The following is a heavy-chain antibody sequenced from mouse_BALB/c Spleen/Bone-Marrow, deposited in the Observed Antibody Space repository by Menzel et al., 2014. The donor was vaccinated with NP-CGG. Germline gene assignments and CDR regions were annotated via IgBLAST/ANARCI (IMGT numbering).Heavy chain of an antibody. V-gene: IGHV14-3*02. J-gene: IGHJ2*01. Sequence: EVKLQESGAELVKPGASVKLSCTASGFNIKDTYMHWVKQRPEQGLGWIGRIDPANGNTKYDPKFQGKATITADTSSNTAYLQLSSLTSEDTAVYYCARFPYDYGGGDYWGQGTTLTVSS. D-gene: IGHD2-4*01. CDR1: GFNIKDTY. CDR3: ARFPYDYGGGDY. CDR2: IDPANGNT.